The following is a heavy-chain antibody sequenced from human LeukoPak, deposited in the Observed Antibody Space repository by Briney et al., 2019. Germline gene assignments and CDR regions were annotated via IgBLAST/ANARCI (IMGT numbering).Heavy chain of an antibody. V-gene: IGHV1-8*01. Sequence: GASVKVSCKASGYTFTSYDINWVRQAPGQGLEWMGWMNPNSGNTGYAQKFQGRVTMTRNTSISTAYMELSSLRSEDTAVYYCARVYYDSSGYPWFDPWGQGTLVTVSS. CDR1: GYTFTSYD. CDR3: ARVYYDSSGYPWFDP. D-gene: IGHD3-22*01. J-gene: IGHJ5*02. CDR2: MNPNSGNT.